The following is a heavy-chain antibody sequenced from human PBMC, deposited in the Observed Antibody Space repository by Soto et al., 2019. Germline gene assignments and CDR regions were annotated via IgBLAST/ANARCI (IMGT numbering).Heavy chain of an antibody. CDR1: GSTFSNFD. Sequence: EVQLVESGGGLVQPGESLRLSCATSGSTFSNFDMHWVRQVPGKGLEWVSAIGAARDPYYLGSVKGRFTISRENAKNSVYLQMNDLRAGDSAVYYCARAYTGRLPRRADYYYAMDVWGQGTTVTVSS. CDR3: ARAYTGRLPRRADYYYAMDV. V-gene: IGHV3-13*05. D-gene: IGHD2-2*02. CDR2: IGAARDP. J-gene: IGHJ6*02.